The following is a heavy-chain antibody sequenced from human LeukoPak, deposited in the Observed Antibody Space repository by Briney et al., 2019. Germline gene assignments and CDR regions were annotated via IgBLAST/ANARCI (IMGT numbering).Heavy chain of an antibody. CDR3: AKDSTAEYADFDY. V-gene: IGHV3-9*01. D-gene: IGHD1-14*01. CDR2: ISWNSGSI. Sequence: GGSLRLSCAASGFTFDDYAMHWVRQAPGKGLEWVSGISWNSGSIGYADSVKGRFTISRDNAKNSLYLQMNSLRAEDTALYYCAKDSTAEYADFDYWGQGTLVTVSS. J-gene: IGHJ4*02. CDR1: GFTFDDYA.